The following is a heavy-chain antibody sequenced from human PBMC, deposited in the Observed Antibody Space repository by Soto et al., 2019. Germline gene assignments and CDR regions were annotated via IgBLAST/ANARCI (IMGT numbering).Heavy chain of an antibody. CDR3: ARGGTRSHVFDY. CDR2: IYYSGST. V-gene: IGHV4-59*01. Sequence: SETLSLTCTVSGGSISTYYWSWIRQPPGKGLEWIGYIYYSGSTNYNPSLKSRVTMSVDTSKNQFSLELNSVTAADTAVYYCARGGTRSHVFDYWGPGTLVTVSS. D-gene: IGHD1-1*01. CDR1: GGSISTYY. J-gene: IGHJ4*02.